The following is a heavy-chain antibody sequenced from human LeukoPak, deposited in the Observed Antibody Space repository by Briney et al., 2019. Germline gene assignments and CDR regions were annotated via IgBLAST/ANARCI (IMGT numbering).Heavy chain of an antibody. CDR3: GRHGDYYYYMDV. D-gene: IGHD3-3*01. Sequence: SETLSLTCTVSGGSMTSSSYYWGWIRQPPGKGLEWIGSIYYSGRTYYNPSLKSRVNISVDTSKNQFSLKLSSVTAADTAVCYCGRHGDYYYYMDVWGKGTTVTISS. J-gene: IGHJ6*03. CDR1: GGSMTSSSYY. V-gene: IGHV4-39*01. CDR2: IYYSGRT.